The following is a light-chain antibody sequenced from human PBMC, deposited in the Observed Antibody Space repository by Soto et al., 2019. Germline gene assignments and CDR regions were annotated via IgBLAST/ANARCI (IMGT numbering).Light chain of an antibody. CDR2: EVS. CDR1: SSDVGGYNY. CDR3: SSYTSSSTRV. V-gene: IGLV2-14*01. Sequence: QSALAQPASVSGSPGQSITISCTGTSSDVGGYNYVSWYQQHPGKAPKVMIYEVSNRPSGVSNRFSGSKSGNTASLTISGLQAEDEADYYCSSYTSSSTRVFGTGTKV. J-gene: IGLJ1*01.